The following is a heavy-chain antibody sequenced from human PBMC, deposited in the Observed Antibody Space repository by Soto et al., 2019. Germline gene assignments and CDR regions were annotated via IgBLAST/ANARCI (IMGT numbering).Heavy chain of an antibody. J-gene: IGHJ4*02. Sequence: SETLSLTCTVSGGSISNFYCSWIRQPPGKGLEWIGYISYSGNTNYNPSLKSRVSISVDTSKNQLSLNLTSVTAADTAVYYCARAPMVLSRSYFDSWGQGTPVTVYS. D-gene: IGHD2-8*01. CDR3: ARAPMVLSRSYFDS. CDR1: GGSISNFY. V-gene: IGHV4-59*01. CDR2: ISYSGNT.